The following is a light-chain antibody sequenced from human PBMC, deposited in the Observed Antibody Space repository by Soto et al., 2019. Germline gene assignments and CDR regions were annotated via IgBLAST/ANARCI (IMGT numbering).Light chain of an antibody. CDR1: SSDVGSYNL. CDR2: EGS. CDR3: CSYAGSSTYV. Sequence: QSLLTQPSSGYGSPGQSITISCTGTSSDVGSYNLVSWYQQHPGKAPKLMIYEGSKRPSGVSNRFSGSKSGNTASLTISGLQAEDEADYYCCSYAGSSTYVFGTGTKVTVL. J-gene: IGLJ1*01. V-gene: IGLV2-23*01.